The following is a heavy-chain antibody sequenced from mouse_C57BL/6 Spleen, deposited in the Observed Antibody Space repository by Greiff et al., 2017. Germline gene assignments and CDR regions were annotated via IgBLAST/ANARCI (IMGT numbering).Heavy chain of an antibody. J-gene: IGHJ4*01. CDR2: ISSGGSYT. CDR3: ARSLYGNYTYYYAMDY. D-gene: IGHD2-10*02. CDR1: GFTFSSYG. V-gene: IGHV5-6*01. Sequence: EVHLVESGGDLVKPGGSLKLSCAASGFTFSSYGMSWVRQTTDKRLEWVATISSGGSYTYYPDSVKGRFTISRDYAKNTLYLQMSSLKSEDTAMYYCARSLYGNYTYYYAMDYWGQGTSVTVSS.